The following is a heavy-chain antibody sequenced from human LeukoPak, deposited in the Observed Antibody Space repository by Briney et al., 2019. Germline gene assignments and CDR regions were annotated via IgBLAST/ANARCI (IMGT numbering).Heavy chain of an antibody. CDR3: AKVAYLTYYFTH. D-gene: IGHD2/OR15-2a*01. Sequence: AGGSLRLSCAASGFTFSSYSMNWVRQAPGKGLEWVSSISSSSSYIYYADSVKGRFTISRDNAKNSLYLQMNSLRAEDTAVYYCAKVAYLTYYFTHWGQGTLVTVSS. V-gene: IGHV3-21*01. CDR1: GFTFSSYS. J-gene: IGHJ4*02. CDR2: ISSSSSYI.